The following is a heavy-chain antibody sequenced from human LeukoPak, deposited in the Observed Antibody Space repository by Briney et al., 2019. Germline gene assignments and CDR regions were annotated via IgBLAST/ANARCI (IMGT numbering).Heavy chain of an antibody. CDR2: IYYSGST. J-gene: IGHJ6*03. CDR1: SGSISSSSYY. V-gene: IGHV4-39*07. Sequence: SETLSLTCTVSSGSISSSSYYWGWIRQPPGKGLEWIGSIYYSGSTYYNPSLKSRVTISVDTSKNQFSLKLSSVTAADTAVYYSARDRDSSGYYYNYYYYYMDVWGKGTTVTVSS. CDR3: ARDRDSSGYYYNYYYYYMDV. D-gene: IGHD3-22*01.